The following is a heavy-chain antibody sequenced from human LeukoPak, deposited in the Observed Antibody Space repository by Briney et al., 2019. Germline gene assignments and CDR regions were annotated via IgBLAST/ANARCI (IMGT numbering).Heavy chain of an antibody. CDR2: ISSSGSTI. Sequence: GGSLRLSCAASGFTFSTYNMNWVRQAPGKGLEWVSYISSSGSTIYYADSGKGRFTISRDNAKNSLYLQMNTLRAEDTAVYYCARDFLEDSYWGQGTLVTVSS. J-gene: IGHJ4*02. CDR3: ARDFLEDSY. D-gene: IGHD3-3*01. CDR1: GFTFSTYN. V-gene: IGHV3-48*01.